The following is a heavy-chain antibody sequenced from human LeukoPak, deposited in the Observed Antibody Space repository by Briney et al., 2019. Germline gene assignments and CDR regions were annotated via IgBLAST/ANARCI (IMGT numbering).Heavy chain of an antibody. CDR2: ISAYNGNT. D-gene: IGHD6-13*01. Sequence: ASVKVSCKASGYTFTSYGISWVRQAPGQGLEWMGWISAYNGNTNYAQKLQGRVTMTTDTSTSTAYMELRSLRSDDTAVYYCARDLVVAAAGDLGYWGQGTLVTVSS. CDR3: ARDLVVAAAGDLGY. J-gene: IGHJ4*02. CDR1: GYTFTSYG. V-gene: IGHV1-18*01.